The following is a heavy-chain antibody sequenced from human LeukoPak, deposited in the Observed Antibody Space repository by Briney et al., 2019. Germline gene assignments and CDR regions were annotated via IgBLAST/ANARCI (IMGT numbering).Heavy chain of an antibody. D-gene: IGHD3-9*01. CDR3: VKDQGLTGFYTTFDY. Sequence: PGGSLRLSCAASGFTFSSYAMSWVRQAPGKGLEWVSAISGSGGSTYYADSVKGRFTISRDNSKNTLYLQMNSLRAEDTAVYYCVKDQGLTGFYTTFDYWGQGTLVTVSS. CDR2: ISGSGGST. CDR1: GFTFSSYA. J-gene: IGHJ4*02. V-gene: IGHV3-23*01.